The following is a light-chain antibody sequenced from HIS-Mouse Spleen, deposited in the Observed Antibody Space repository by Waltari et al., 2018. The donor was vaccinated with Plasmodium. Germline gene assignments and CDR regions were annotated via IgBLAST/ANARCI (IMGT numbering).Light chain of an antibody. Sequence: EIVMTQSPATLSVSPGERATLSCRASQSVSSNFAWYQQKPGQAPRILIYGASTRSTGMPARLRGSGSGTEFTLTISSMQSEDFAVYYCQQYNNWPRGTFGQGTKVEIK. CDR2: GAS. J-gene: IGKJ1*01. V-gene: IGKV3-15*01. CDR3: QQYNNWPRGT. CDR1: QSVSSN.